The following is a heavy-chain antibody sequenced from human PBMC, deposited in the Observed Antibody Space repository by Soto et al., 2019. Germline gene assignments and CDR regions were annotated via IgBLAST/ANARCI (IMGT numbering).Heavy chain of an antibody. CDR2: INPNSGGT. D-gene: IGHD2-21*02. CDR1: GYTFSGYY. Sequence: ASVKVSCKASGYTFSGYYIHWLRQAPGQGLEWMGWINPNSGGTNYAQKFQGRVTVTTDTPTSTAYMELSSLTSEDTAVYYCASLLCGGDCPNAFDIWGQGSMVTVSS. V-gene: IGHV1-2*02. CDR3: ASLLCGGDCPNAFDI. J-gene: IGHJ3*02.